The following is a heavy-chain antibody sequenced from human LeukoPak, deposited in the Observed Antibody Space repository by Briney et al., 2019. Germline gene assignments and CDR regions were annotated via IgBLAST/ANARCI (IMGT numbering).Heavy chain of an antibody. J-gene: IGHJ5*02. V-gene: IGHV4-61*01. CDR1: GASVSSASY. Sequence: SQTLSLTCTVSGASVSSASYWTWIRQPPGKGVEWIAHIYNGVNTNYNPSLKSRVTISVDTSKNQFSLRLNSVTAADTAVYYCARSRAFNSGAFDPWGQGSLVTVSS. D-gene: IGHD1-26*01. CDR3: ARSRAFNSGAFDP. CDR2: IYNGVNT.